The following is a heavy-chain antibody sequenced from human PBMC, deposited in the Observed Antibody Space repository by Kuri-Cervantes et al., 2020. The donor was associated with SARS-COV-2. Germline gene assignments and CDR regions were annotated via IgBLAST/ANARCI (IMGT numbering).Heavy chain of an antibody. CDR1: GGTFSSYA. CDR2: IIPILGIA. J-gene: IGHJ3*02. D-gene: IGHD3-3*01. Sequence: SVKVSCKASGGTFSSYAISWVRQAPGQGLEWMGGIIPILGIANYAQKFQGRVTITADKSTSTAYMELSSLRSEDTAVYYCAAVPYYDFWSGYYNADAFDIWGQGTMVTVSS. CDR3: AAVPYYDFWSGYYNADAFDI. V-gene: IGHV1-69*10.